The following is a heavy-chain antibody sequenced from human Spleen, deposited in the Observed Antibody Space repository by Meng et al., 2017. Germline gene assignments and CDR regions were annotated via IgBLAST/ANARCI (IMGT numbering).Heavy chain of an antibody. Sequence: GESLKISCAASGFTFSSYWTSWVRQAPGKGLEWVANIKQDGSEKYYVDSVKGRFTISRDNAKNTLYLQMNSLRGEDTAVYYCVREKGGTYWSRGGSHDYWGQGTLVTVSS. CDR3: VREKGGTYWSRGGSHDY. CDR1: GFTFSSYW. J-gene: IGHJ4*02. V-gene: IGHV3-7*01. D-gene: IGHD1-26*01. CDR2: IKQDGSEK.